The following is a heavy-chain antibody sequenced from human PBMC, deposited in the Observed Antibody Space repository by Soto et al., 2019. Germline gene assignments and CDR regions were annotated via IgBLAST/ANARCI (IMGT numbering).Heavy chain of an antibody. V-gene: IGHV4-39*07. CDR1: GGSITSSSYY. CDR3: ARTPINCRGGGCFVNWFDP. J-gene: IGHJ5*02. Sequence: SDTLSLTCTVSGGSITSSSYYWGWIRQPPGKGLEWIGNIYYSGSTNYNSSLKSRVTISIDTSKNQFSQNLRSVTAADTAVYYCARTPINCRGGGCFVNWFDPWGQGTLVTVSS. CDR2: IYYSGST. D-gene: IGHD2-15*01.